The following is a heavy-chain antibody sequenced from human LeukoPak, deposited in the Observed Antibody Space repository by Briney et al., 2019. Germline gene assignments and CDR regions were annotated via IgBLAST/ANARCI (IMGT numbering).Heavy chain of an antibody. Sequence: PSETLSLTCTVSGGSISGYYWSWIRQPPGKGLEWIGEINHSGSTNYNPSLKSRVTISVDTSKNQFSLKLSSVTAADTAVYYCARLGSTSCFDYWGQGTLVTVSS. V-gene: IGHV4-34*01. CDR2: INHSGST. D-gene: IGHD2-2*01. CDR3: ARLGSTSCFDY. J-gene: IGHJ4*02. CDR1: GGSISGYY.